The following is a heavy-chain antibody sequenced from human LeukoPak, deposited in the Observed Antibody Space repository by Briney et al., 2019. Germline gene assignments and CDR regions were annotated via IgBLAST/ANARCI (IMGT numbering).Heavy chain of an antibody. Sequence: GGSLRLSCAGSGITFSSYWMHWVRQAPGKGLVWVSRINSDGRSTNYADSVKGRFTISRDNAKNTLYLQMNSLRAEDTAVYYCARSAYPGNSVIEDWGRGTLVAVSS. J-gene: IGHJ4*02. CDR1: GITFSSYW. V-gene: IGHV3-74*01. CDR2: INSDGRST. D-gene: IGHD4-23*01. CDR3: ARSAYPGNSVIED.